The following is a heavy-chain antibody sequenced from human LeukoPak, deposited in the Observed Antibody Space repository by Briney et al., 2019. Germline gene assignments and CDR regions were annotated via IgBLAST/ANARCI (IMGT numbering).Heavy chain of an antibody. J-gene: IGHJ6*02. CDR2: TYYRSKWYY. V-gene: IGHV6-1*01. Sequence: SQTLSLTCAISGDSVSSISVAWNWIRQSPSRGLEWLGRTYYRSKWYYEYAVSVKSRINISPDTFKNQFSLQLTSVTPEDTAVYYCSLARSEYHYGMDAWGQGTTVTVSS. CDR3: SLARSEYHYGMDA. CDR1: GDSVSSISVA.